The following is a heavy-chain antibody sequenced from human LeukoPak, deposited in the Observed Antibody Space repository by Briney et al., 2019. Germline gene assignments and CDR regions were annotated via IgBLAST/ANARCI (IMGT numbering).Heavy chain of an antibody. CDR3: ARLLGYCSGGSCLNWFDP. V-gene: IGHV1-18*01. D-gene: IGHD2-15*01. Sequence: ASVKVSCKASGYTSTSYGISWVRQAPGQGLEWMGWISAYNGNTNYAQKLQGRVTMTTDTSTSTAYMELRSLRSDDTAVYYCARLLGYCSGGSCLNWFDPWGQGTLVTVSS. CDR2: ISAYNGNT. CDR1: GYTSTSYG. J-gene: IGHJ5*02.